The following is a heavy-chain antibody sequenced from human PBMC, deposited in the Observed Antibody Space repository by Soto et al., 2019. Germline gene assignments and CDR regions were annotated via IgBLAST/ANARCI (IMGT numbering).Heavy chain of an antibody. J-gene: IGHJ4*02. D-gene: IGHD5-12*01. CDR3: ARSSGYVPGGY. CDR1: GYPISSGYY. Sequence: PLETLSLTCAVSGYPISSGYYWGWIRQPPGKGLEWIGIIHHSGSTYYNPSLRSRITISVDTSKNQFSLKMPSVTAADTAVYYCARSSGYVPGGYWGQGILVTVSS. CDR2: IHHSGST. V-gene: IGHV4-38-2*01.